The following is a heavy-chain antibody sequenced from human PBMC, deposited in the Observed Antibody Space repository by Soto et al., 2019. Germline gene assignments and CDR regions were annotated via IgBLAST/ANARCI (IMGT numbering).Heavy chain of an antibody. D-gene: IGHD3-3*01. J-gene: IGHJ6*02. V-gene: IGHV1-18*01. CDR1: GYTFTSYG. CDR2: ISAYNGNT. CDR3: ARRTYYDFWSGYYYYGMDV. Sequence: SVKVSCKASGYTFTSYGISWVRQAPGQGLEWMGWISAYNGNTNYAQKLQGRVTMTTDTSTSTAYMELRSLRSDDTAVYYCARRTYYDFWSGYYYYGMDVWGQGTTVTVSS.